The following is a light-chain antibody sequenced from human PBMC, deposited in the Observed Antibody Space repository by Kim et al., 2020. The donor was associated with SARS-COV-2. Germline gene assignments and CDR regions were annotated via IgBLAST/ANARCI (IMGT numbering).Light chain of an antibody. CDR3: QKYNSAPYT. CDR1: QDIRNY. J-gene: IGKJ2*01. V-gene: IGKV1-27*01. Sequence: SASVGDRGTITCRASQDIRNYLAWYQQKPGEVPMLLIYAASTLQSGVPSRFSGSGSGTDFTLTISSLQPEDVASYYCQKYNSAPYTFGQGTKLEI. CDR2: AAS.